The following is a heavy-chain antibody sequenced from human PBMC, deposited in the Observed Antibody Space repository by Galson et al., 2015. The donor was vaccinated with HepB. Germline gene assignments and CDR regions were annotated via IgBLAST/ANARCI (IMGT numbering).Heavy chain of an antibody. CDR1: GFTFSTYA. V-gene: IGHV3-23*01. CDR2: FSGPLATT. CDR3: AKATRGTCSGADCYYFDS. D-gene: IGHD2-21*02. Sequence: SLRLSCAASGFTFSTYAMSWVRQTPGKGLEWVATFSGPLATTYHADSVKGRFTISRDNSKNTLSLQMAGLRAEDTAIYYCAKATRGTCSGADCYYFDSWGQGTLVTVSS. J-gene: IGHJ4*02.